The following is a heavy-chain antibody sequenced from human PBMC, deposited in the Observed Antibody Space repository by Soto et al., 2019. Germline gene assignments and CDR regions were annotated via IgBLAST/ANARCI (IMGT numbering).Heavy chain of an antibody. CDR1: GYTFTGYY. CDR3: ASSVLQGGAQMVFDI. CDR2: INPNSGGT. J-gene: IGHJ3*02. D-gene: IGHD4-4*01. V-gene: IGHV1-2*04. Sequence: ASVKVSCKASGYTFTGYYMHWVRQAPGQGLEWMGWINPNSGGTNYAQKFQGWVTMTRDTSISTAYMELSRLRSDDTAVYYCASSVLQGGAQMVFDIWGQGTMVTVSS.